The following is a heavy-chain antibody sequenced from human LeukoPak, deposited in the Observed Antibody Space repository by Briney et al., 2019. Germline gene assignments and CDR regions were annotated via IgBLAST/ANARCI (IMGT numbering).Heavy chain of an antibody. V-gene: IGHV4-34*01. CDR3: ARGAPDYYDSSGYYYVRWFDP. CDR1: GGSFSGYY. J-gene: IGHJ5*02. Sequence: SETLSLTCAVYGGSFSGYYWSWIRQPPGKGLEWIGEINHSGSTNYNPSLKSRVPISVDTSKNQFSLKLSSVTAADTAVYYCARGAPDYYDSSGYYYVRWFDPWGQGTLVTVSS. CDR2: INHSGST. D-gene: IGHD3-22*01.